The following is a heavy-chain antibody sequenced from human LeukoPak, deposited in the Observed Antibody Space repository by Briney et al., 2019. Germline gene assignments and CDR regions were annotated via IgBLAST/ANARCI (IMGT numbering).Heavy chain of an antibody. J-gene: IGHJ6*04. Sequence: GVSLRLSCVSSGFTIGTAWMSWVRQAPGKGLEWLGHIKSEGEGATTDYAAPAKGRFAISREDSKNMIYLQMSSLKIDDTAIYYCIAHFPYFYGFDVWGKGTTVTVSS. D-gene: IGHD3-3*02. CDR1: GFTIGTAW. CDR3: IAHFPYFYGFDV. V-gene: IGHV3-15*01. CDR2: IKSEGEGATT.